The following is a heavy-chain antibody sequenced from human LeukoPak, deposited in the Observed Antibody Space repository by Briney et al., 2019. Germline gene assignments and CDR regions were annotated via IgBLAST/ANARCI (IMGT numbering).Heavy chain of an antibody. CDR1: GFTFSGYE. J-gene: IGHJ6*04. V-gene: IGHV3-48*03. Sequence: GGSLRLSSAASGFTFSGYEMNWVRQGPGEGLEWVSYISSSGSTIYYADSVKGRFTISRDNAKNSLYLQMNSLRAEDTAVYYCAELGITMIGGVWGKGTTVTISS. D-gene: IGHD3-10*02. CDR2: ISSSGSTI. CDR3: AELGITMIGGV.